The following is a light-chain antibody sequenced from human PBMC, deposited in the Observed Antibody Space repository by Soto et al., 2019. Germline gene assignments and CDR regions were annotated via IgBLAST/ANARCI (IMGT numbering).Light chain of an antibody. J-gene: IGKJ2*02. Sequence: EIVLTQSPGTLSLSPGERATLSCRASQSVSSSYLAWNQQKPGQAPRLLIYGASSRATGIPDRFSGSGSGTDFTLTISRLEPVDFAVYYCQQYGSSPRTFGQGTKLEIK. CDR3: QQYGSSPRT. CDR2: GAS. CDR1: QSVSSSY. V-gene: IGKV3-20*01.